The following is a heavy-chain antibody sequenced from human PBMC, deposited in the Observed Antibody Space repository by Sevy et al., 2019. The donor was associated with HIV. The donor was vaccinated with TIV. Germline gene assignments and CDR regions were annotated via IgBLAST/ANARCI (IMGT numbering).Heavy chain of an antibody. Sequence: ASVNVSCKASGGTFSSYAISWVRQAPGQGLEWMGGIIPIFGTANYAQKFQGRVTITAEESTSTAYMELSSLRPEDTAVYYCAREPQDGMDVWGQGTTVTVSS. CDR1: GGTFSSYA. J-gene: IGHJ6*02. V-gene: IGHV1-69*13. CDR2: IIPIFGTA. CDR3: AREPQDGMDV.